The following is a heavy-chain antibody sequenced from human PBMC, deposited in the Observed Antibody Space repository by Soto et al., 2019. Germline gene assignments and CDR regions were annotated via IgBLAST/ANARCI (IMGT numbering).Heavy chain of an antibody. CDR3: ARAYGANCFDF. CDR2: IYYSGST. CDR1: GDSIRSYY. V-gene: IGHV4-59*01. D-gene: IGHD4-17*01. Sequence: SETLSLTCTVSGDSIRSYYWSWLRQPPGKGLEWIGYIYYSGSTNYNPSLKSRVTISVDTSKNQFSLKLSSVTAADTAVYYCARAYGANCFDFWGQGTLVTVSS. J-gene: IGHJ4*02.